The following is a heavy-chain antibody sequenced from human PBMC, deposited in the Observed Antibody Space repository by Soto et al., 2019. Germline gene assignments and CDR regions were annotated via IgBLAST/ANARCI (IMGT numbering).Heavy chain of an antibody. V-gene: IGHV3-72*01. Sequence: EVQVVESGGNLVQPGGSLRLSCAASGFTLSDHYMDWVRQAPGKGLEWVGRTKHKNEIFKTDYAASAKVRFTLSRDDSKNSLYLQMNSLKSDDTAVYYCVAFISGHPYWGQGTLLTVSS. J-gene: IGHJ4*02. CDR2: TKHKNEIFKT. D-gene: IGHD2-8*02. CDR1: GFTLSDHY. CDR3: VAFISGHPY.